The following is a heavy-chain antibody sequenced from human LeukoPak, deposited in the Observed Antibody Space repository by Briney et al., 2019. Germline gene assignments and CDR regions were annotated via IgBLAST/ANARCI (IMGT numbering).Heavy chain of an antibody. J-gene: IGHJ4*02. CDR3: ARAQEAGELLIY. Sequence: PGGSLRLSCAASGFTFSSYTMNWVRQAPGKGLEWVSYISSSSHYIYYADSVEGRFTISRDNAKNSLYLQMNSLRAEDTAVYYCARAQEAGELLIYWGQGTLVTVSS. D-gene: IGHD1-26*01. CDR2: ISSSSHYI. CDR1: GFTFSSYT. V-gene: IGHV3-21*01.